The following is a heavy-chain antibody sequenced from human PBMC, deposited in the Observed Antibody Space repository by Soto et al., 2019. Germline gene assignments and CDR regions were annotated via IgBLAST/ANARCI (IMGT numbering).Heavy chain of an antibody. Sequence: GASVKVSCKASGGTFSSYAISWVRQAPGQGLEWMGGIIPIFGTANYAQKFQGRVTITADKSTSTAYMELSSLRSEDTAVYYCARDLGGNSYWSGYSYYYGMDVWGQGTTVTVSS. J-gene: IGHJ6*02. D-gene: IGHD3-3*01. CDR1: GGTFSSYA. V-gene: IGHV1-69*06. CDR2: IIPIFGTA. CDR3: ARDLGGNSYWSGYSYYYGMDV.